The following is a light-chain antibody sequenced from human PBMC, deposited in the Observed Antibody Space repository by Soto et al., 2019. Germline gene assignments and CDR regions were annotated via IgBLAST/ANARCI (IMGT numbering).Light chain of an antibody. CDR2: DVS. J-gene: IGLJ1*01. V-gene: IGLV2-14*01. Sequence: QSALTQPASVSGSPGQSITISCTGTSSDVGGYNYVSWYQQHPGKAPKLMIYDVSNRASGVSNRFSGSNSGNTASLTIAGLQGDDEADYYCSSYTSSSTLYVFGTGTKLTVL. CDR1: SSDVGGYNY. CDR3: SSYTSSSTLYV.